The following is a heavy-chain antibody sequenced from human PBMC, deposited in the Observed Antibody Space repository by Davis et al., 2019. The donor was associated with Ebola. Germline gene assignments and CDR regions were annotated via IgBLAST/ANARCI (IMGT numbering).Heavy chain of an antibody. CDR3: ARVDYDFWSGYYAIFDY. CDR1: GGSISSYY. V-gene: IGHV4-59*01. J-gene: IGHJ4*02. D-gene: IGHD3-3*01. CDR2: IYYSGST. Sequence: MPGGSLRLSCTVSGGSISSYYWSWIRQPPGKGLEWIGYIYYSGSTNYNPSLKSRVTISVDTSKNQFSLKLSSVTAADTAVYYCARVDYDFWSGYYAIFDYWGQGTLVTVSS.